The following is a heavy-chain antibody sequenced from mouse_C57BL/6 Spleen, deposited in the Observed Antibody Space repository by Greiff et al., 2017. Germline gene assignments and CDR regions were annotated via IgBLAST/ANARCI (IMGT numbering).Heavy chain of an antibody. V-gene: IGHV5-12*01. CDR2: ISNGGGCT. Sequence: EVKLMESGGGLVQPGGSLKLSCAASGFTFSDYYMYWVRQTPEQRLEWVAYISNGGGCTYYPDTVKGRFTFYRDNAKNTLYLQRSRLKSEDTAMYYCARQSGTGGFAYWGQGTLVTVSA. CDR1: GFTFSDYY. J-gene: IGHJ3*01. D-gene: IGHD4-1*01. CDR3: ARQSGTGGFAY.